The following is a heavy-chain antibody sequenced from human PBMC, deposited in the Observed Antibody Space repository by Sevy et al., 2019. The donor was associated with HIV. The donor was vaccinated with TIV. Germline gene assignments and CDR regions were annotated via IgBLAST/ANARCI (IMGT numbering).Heavy chain of an antibody. V-gene: IGHV1-69*13. Sequence: ASVKVSCKASGGTFSSYAISWVRQAPGQGLEWMGGIIPIFGTANYAQKFQGRVTITADESTSTAYMVLSSLRSEDTAMYYCASQYWTNGVCYSEYYYYGMDVWGQGTTVTVSS. CDR2: IIPIFGTA. CDR1: GGTFSSYA. J-gene: IGHJ6*02. D-gene: IGHD2-8*01. CDR3: ASQYWTNGVCYSEYYYYGMDV.